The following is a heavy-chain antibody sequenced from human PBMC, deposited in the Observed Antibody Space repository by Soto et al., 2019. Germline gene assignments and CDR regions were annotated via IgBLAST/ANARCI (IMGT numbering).Heavy chain of an antibody. CDR3: AKGGSLTGYFTYDY. CDR2: ISASGDST. V-gene: IGHV3-23*01. Sequence: EVQLLESGGGLVQPGGSLRLSCATSGFTLSNYAMNWVRQSPGKGLEWVSSISASGDSTYYPESVKGRFTVSRDNSNNTLYLQIDSLRAEDTAVYYCAKGGSLTGYFTYDYWGQGALVTVSS. D-gene: IGHD3-9*01. J-gene: IGHJ4*02. CDR1: GFTLSNYA.